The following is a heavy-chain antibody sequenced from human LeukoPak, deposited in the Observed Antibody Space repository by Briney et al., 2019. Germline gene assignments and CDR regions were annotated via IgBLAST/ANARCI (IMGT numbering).Heavy chain of an antibody. D-gene: IGHD3-22*01. CDR1: GYAISCGYF. V-gene: IGHV4-38-2*02. J-gene: IGHJ4*02. CDR3: ARMTGYMIEDQFDY. CDR2: IYHSGST. Sequence: SETLSLTCSVSGYAISCGYFWGWIRQPPGKGLEWIGTIYHSGSTYYNPSLKSRVTISIDTSKNQFSLRLSSVTAADTAVYYCARMTGYMIEDQFDYWGQGTLVTVSS.